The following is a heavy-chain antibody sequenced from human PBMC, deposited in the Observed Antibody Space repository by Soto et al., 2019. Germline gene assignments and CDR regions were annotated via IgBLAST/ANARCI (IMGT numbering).Heavy chain of an antibody. D-gene: IGHD5-18*01. CDR2: ITDSAAST. CDR1: GFTFSNYA. J-gene: IGHJ4*02. V-gene: IGHV3-23*01. CDR3: AKGRGYSYGYPFDY. Sequence: GGSLRLSCAASGFTFSNYAMSWVRQAPGKGLEWVSTITDSAASTYYADSVKGRCTISRDNSKNTLYLQVNSLRAEDTAVYYCAKGRGYSYGYPFDYWGQGALVTVSS.